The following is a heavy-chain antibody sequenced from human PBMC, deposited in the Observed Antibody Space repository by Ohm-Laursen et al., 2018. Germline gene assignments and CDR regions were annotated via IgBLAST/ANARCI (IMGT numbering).Heavy chain of an antibody. CDR1: GFTFSSYW. J-gene: IGHJ4*02. V-gene: IGHV3-7*03. CDR2: IKQDGSEM. D-gene: IGHD3-22*01. Sequence: SLRLSCTASGFTFSSYWMSWVRQAPGKGLEWVANIKQDGSEMYYVDSVKGRFTISRDNAKNSLYLQMNSLKTEDTAVYYCTTSYYYDSSGYFADWGQGTLVTVSS. CDR3: TTSYYYDSSGYFAD.